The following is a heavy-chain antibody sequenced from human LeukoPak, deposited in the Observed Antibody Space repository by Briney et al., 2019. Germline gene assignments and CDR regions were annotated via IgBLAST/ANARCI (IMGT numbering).Heavy chain of an antibody. D-gene: IGHD2-21*01. J-gene: IGHJ4*02. V-gene: IGHV3-7*01. Sequence: GGSLRLSCGASGFTFSNYGMLWVRQAPGKGLDWVANIKQDGSEKYYVDSVKGRFTISRDNAKNSLYLQMNSLRAEDTAVYYCARGVSSYSWGQGTLVTVSS. CDR2: IKQDGSEK. CDR3: ARGVSSYS. CDR1: GFTFSNYG.